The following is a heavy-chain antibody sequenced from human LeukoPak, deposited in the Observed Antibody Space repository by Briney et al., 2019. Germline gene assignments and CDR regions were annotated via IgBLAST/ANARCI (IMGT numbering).Heavy chain of an antibody. Sequence: GGSLRLSCAASGFTFSSYAMSWVRQAPGRGLERVANIKQDGSEKYYVDSVKGRFTISRDNAKNSLYLQMNSLRAEDTAVYYCARGGLRFIDYWGQGTLVTVSS. D-gene: IGHD3-3*01. CDR3: ARGGLRFIDY. CDR1: GFTFSSYA. J-gene: IGHJ4*02. V-gene: IGHV3-7*01. CDR2: IKQDGSEK.